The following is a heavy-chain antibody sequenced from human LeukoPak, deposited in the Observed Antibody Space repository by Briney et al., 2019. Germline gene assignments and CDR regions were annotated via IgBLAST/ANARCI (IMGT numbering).Heavy chain of an antibody. Sequence: PGGSLRLSCTASGFTFSSYWMHCVRQTPGKGLVWISHINTDGSWTVYADSVKGRFTISRDNAKDTLYLQMNSLRAEDTAVYYCARDLGNRGGYWGQGTLVTVSS. J-gene: IGHJ4*02. CDR2: INTDGSWT. CDR1: GFTFSSYW. D-gene: IGHD1-14*01. CDR3: ARDLGNRGGY. V-gene: IGHV3-74*01.